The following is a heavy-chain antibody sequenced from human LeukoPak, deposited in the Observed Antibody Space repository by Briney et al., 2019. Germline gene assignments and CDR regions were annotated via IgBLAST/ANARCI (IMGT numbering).Heavy chain of an antibody. V-gene: IGHV4-34*01. CDR2: INHSGST. D-gene: IGHD6-19*01. CDR3: ASGSSGDYYYYYGMDV. Sequence: SETLSLTCAVYGGSFSGYYWSWIRQPPGKGLEWIGEINHSGSTNYNPSLKSRVNISVDTSKNQFSLKLSSVTAADTAVYYCASGSSGDYYYYYGMDVWGQGTTVTVSS. J-gene: IGHJ6*02. CDR1: GGSFSGYY.